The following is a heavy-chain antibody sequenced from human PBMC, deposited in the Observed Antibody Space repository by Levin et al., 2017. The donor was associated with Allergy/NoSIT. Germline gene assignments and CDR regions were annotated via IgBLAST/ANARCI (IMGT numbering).Heavy chain of an antibody. CDR1: GFTFNKYW. Sequence: PGGSLRLSCAASGFTFNKYWMSWVRQAPGKGLEWVANINQDGNEKYYVDSVKGRFTISRDNEKSSLDLQLNSLRAEDTAVYYCATYGLASAATDYWSQGTLVTVSS. J-gene: IGHJ4*02. CDR2: INQDGNEK. V-gene: IGHV3-7*01. CDR3: ATYGLASAATDY. D-gene: IGHD2-15*01.